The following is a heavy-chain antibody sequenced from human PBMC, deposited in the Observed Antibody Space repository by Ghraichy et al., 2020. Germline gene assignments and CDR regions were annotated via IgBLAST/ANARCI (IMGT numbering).Heavy chain of an antibody. D-gene: IGHD2/OR15-2a*01. CDR3: AKDPLSWVSEFRPFDY. CDR2: ISGSGGST. V-gene: IGHV3-23*01. CDR1: GFTFSSYA. Sequence: GGSLRLSCAASGFTFSSYAMSWVRQAPGKGLEWVSAISGSGGSTYYADSVKGRFTISRDNSKNTLYLQMNSLRAEDTAVYYCAKDPLSWVSEFRPFDYWGQGTLVTVSS. J-gene: IGHJ4*02.